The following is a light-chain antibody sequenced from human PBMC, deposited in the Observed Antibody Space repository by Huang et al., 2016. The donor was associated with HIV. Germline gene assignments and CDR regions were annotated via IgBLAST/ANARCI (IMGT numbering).Light chain of an antibody. V-gene: IGKV2-28*01. CDR1: QSLLHSNGYNY. CDR3: MQALQTPLT. CDR2: LGF. Sequence: DIVMTQSPLSLPVTPGEPASISCRSSQSLLHSNGYNYLDWYLQKPGQSPQLLIYLGFNRASGVPYRFRGSGSGTDFTLNISRVEAEDVGVYYCMQALQTPLTFGGGTKVEIK. J-gene: IGKJ4*01.